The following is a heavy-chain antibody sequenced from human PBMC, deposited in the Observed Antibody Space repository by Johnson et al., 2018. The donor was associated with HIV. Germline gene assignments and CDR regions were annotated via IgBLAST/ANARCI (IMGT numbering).Heavy chain of an antibody. CDR2: ISGSGGTI. D-gene: IGHD3/OR15-3a*01. Sequence: VQLVESGGGLVKPGGSLRLSCAASGFTFSSYAMSWVRQAPGKGLEWVSAISGSGGTIFYADSVKGRFTISRDIAKNTLYLQMNSLRAEDTAVYYCARDGRGLDAFDIWGQGTVVTVSS. CDR3: ARDGRGLDAFDI. V-gene: IGHV3-23*04. J-gene: IGHJ3*02. CDR1: GFTFSSYA.